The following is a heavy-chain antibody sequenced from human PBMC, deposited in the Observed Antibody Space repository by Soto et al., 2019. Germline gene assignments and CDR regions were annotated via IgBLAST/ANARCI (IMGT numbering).Heavy chain of an antibody. Sequence: PSETLSLTCTVSGGSISSYYWSWIRQPPGKGLEWIGYIYYSGSTNYNPSLKSRVTISVDTSKSQFSLKLSSVTAADTAVYYCARDRRQYYDSSGPKGAFDIWGQGTMVTVSS. J-gene: IGHJ3*02. CDR2: IYYSGST. CDR1: GGSISSYY. CDR3: ARDRRQYYDSSGPKGAFDI. D-gene: IGHD3-22*01. V-gene: IGHV4-59*01.